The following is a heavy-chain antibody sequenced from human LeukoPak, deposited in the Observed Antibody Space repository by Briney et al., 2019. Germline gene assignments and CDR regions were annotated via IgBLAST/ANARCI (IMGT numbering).Heavy chain of an antibody. J-gene: IGHJ4*02. V-gene: IGHV4-4*09. D-gene: IGHD3-22*01. CDR3: ARVDSSGYHSDY. CDR2: IFTSGST. Sequence: SETLSLTCTVSGGSISFYYWSWIRQPPGKRLEWIGYIFTSGSTSSNPSLKSRVTMSVDTSKTQFSLKLSSVTAADTAVYYCARVDSSGYHSDYWGQGTLVTVSS. CDR1: GGSISFYY.